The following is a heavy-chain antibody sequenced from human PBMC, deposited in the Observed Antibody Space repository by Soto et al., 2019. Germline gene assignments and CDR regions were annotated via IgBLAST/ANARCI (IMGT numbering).Heavy chain of an antibody. CDR2: LYSSDGT. CDR1: GFSFSGKNY. D-gene: IGHD5-18*01. Sequence: DVQLEESGGGLIQPGGSLRLSCAASGFSFSGKNYLTWVRQAPGKGLEWVSALYSSDGTYYADSVKGRFSVSRDNSKNTLYLQLNSLRTEDTAVYYCAKDIVKYTYGACDYWGQGVLVTVSS. J-gene: IGHJ4*02. CDR3: AKDIVKYTYGACDY. V-gene: IGHV3-66*03.